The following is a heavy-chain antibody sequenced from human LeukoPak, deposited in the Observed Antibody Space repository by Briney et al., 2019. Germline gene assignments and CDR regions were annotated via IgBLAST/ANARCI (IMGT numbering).Heavy chain of an antibody. CDR2: IAYSGST. CDR3: ASKQWVYYYMDV. V-gene: IGHV4-39*01. D-gene: IGHD1-26*01. Sequence: SETLSLTCTVSGGSISSSNYDWGWIRQPPGKGLEWIGSIAYSGSTYYNPSLKSRVTIFVDTSKNQFSLKLISVTAAATAVYYCASKQWVYYYMDVWGKGTTVPVSS. CDR1: GGSISSSNYD. J-gene: IGHJ6*03.